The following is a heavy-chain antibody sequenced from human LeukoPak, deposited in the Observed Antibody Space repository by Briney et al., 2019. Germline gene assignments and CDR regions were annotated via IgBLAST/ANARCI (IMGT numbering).Heavy chain of an antibody. D-gene: IGHD2-2*01. Sequence: PGGSLRLSCAASGFTVSSNPMSWVRQAPGKGLEWVSVIHSDGRTYHADSVKGRFTISRDNSKNMLYLQMNSLRVEDTAVYYCARGSTVFDYWGQGTLVTVSS. J-gene: IGHJ4*02. V-gene: IGHV3-66*01. CDR3: ARGSTVFDY. CDR1: GFTVSSNP. CDR2: IHSDGRT.